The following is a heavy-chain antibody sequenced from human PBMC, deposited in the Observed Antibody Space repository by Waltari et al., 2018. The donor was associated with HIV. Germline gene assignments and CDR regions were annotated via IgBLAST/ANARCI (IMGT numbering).Heavy chain of an antibody. CDR2: VYYRGST. J-gene: IGHJ2*01. CDR1: GDPLHSGGYH. Sequence: QVQLQESGPGLVKPSQTLPLTRTVTGDPLHSGGYHWAWLRHQPEKGLEWIGFVYYRGSTFFNPSFKSRATISGDTSKNQFSLRLTSMTAADTAVYFCARVVYYYFDLWGRGTPVIVSS. CDR3: ARVVYYYFDL. V-gene: IGHV4-31*03.